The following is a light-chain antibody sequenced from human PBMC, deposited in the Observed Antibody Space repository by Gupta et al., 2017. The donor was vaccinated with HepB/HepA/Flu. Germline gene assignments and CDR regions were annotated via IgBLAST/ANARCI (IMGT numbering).Light chain of an antibody. CDR3: QVWDSSSDNPRV. V-gene: IGLV3-21*04. CDR2: YDS. CDR1: NIGSKS. J-gene: IGLJ3*02. Sequence: SYVLTQPPSVSVAPGKTARITCGGNNIGSKSVHWYQQKPGQAPVLVIYYDSDRHSGSPERFSGSNSGNTATLTISRVEAGDEADYYCQVWDSSSDNPRVFGGGTKLTVL.